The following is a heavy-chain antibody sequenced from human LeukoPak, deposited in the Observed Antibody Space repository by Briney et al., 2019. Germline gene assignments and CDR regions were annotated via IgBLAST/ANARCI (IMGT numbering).Heavy chain of an antibody. V-gene: IGHV4-39*01. CDR2: IYYSGRT. CDR1: SGSINSGSYY. Sequence: SETLSLTCTVSSGSINSGSYYWSWIRQPAGKGLEWIGTIYYSGRTYYNPSLQSRVTISLDTSQNQLSLQVRSVTVVDTAVYYCARFFYYDASLPPYWGQGTLVTVSS. J-gene: IGHJ4*02. D-gene: IGHD3-16*01. CDR3: ARFFYYDASLPPY.